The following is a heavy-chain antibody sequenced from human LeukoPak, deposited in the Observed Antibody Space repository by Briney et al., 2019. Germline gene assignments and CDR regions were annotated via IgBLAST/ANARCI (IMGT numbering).Heavy chain of an antibody. CDR2: ISGSGNKT. Sequence: LTGGSLRLSCGVSGFTFSHFAMSWVRQPPGKGLKWVSTISGSGNKTYDADFVKGRFTISRDNSKNTLYLQMTGLRAEDTAVYYCAKLKRVGIAPFDDWGQGILVTVSS. V-gene: IGHV3-23*01. J-gene: IGHJ4*02. CDR3: AKLKRVGIAPFDD. D-gene: IGHD3-10*01. CDR1: GFTFSHFA.